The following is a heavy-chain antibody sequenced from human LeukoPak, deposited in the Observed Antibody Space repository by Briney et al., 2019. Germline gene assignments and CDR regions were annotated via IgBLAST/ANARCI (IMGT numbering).Heavy chain of an antibody. V-gene: IGHV3-7*01. J-gene: IGHJ5*02. CDR3: ARTYYDTAEGDNWFDP. Sequence: PGGSLRLSCAASGFTFSSHWMSWVRQAPGKGLEWVANIKEDGSQKYYVDSVKGRFTISKDNAKNSLYLQMNSLRAEDTAVYYCARTYYDTAEGDNWFDPWGQGTLVTVSS. CDR2: IKEDGSQK. CDR1: GFTFSSHW. D-gene: IGHD3-22*01.